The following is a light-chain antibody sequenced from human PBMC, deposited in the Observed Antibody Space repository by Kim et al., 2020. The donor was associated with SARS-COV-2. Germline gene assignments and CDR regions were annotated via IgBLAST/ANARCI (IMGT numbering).Light chain of an antibody. CDR3: SSYTSSSVV. CDR1: SREVGGDNY. J-gene: IGLJ2*01. CDR2: DVS. V-gene: IGLV2-14*03. Sequence: PGQWMTNNGTGTSREVGGDNYGAWYQQDPGKDPKSRIYDVSNRPSGVSNRVSGTKSGNTAALNISGLQAEDEADYYCSSYTSSSVVFGGGTQLTVL.